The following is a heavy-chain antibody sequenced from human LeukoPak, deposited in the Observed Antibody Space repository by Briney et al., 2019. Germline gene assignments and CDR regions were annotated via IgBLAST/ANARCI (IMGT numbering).Heavy chain of an antibody. J-gene: IGHJ6*02. D-gene: IGHD6-19*01. CDR1: GGSISSYY. CDR2: IYYSGST. CDR3: ATRTTSSGWHDYYYYGMDV. Sequence: PSGTLSLTCTVSGGSISSYYWSWIRQPPGKGLEWIGYIYYSGSTNYNPSLKSRVTISVDTSKNQFSLKLSSVTAADTAVYYCATRTTSSGWHDYYYYGMDVWGQGTTVTVSS. V-gene: IGHV4-59*01.